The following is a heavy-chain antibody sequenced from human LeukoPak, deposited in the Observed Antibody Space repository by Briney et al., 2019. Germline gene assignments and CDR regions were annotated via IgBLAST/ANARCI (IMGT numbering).Heavy chain of an antibody. CDR2: INPNSGGA. CDR3: ARGQSLNDY. CDR1: GYTFTEYY. Sequence: ASVKVSCKASGYTFTEYYMHWVRQAPGQGLEWMGWINPNSGGANYAENFQGRVTMTRDTSISTAYMELSSLRYDDTALYYCARGQSLNDYWGQGTLVTVSS. V-gene: IGHV1-2*02. J-gene: IGHJ4*02.